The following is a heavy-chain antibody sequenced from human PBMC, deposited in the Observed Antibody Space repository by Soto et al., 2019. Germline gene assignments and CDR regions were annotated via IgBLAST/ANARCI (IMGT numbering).Heavy chain of an antibody. J-gene: IGHJ4*02. CDR2: ISSSSSYI. V-gene: IGHV3-21*01. Sequence: GGSLRLSCAASGFTFSSYSMNWVRKAPGKGLEWVSSISSSSSYIYYADSVKGRFTISRENAKNSLYLQMNSLRAEDTALYYSRRDKGGLRFLEVGEYFDYWGQGTLVTVSS. CDR3: RRDKGGLRFLEVGEYFDY. CDR1: GFTFSSYS. D-gene: IGHD3-3*01.